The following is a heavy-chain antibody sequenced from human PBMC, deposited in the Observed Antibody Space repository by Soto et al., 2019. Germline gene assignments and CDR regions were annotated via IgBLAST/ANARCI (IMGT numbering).Heavy chain of an antibody. CDR1: GFTFSSYE. V-gene: IGHV3-48*03. Sequence: GGSLRLSCAASGFTFSSYEMNWVRQAPGKGLEWVSYISSSGSTIYYADSVKGRFTISRDNAKNSLYLQMNSLRAEDTAVYYCERASSGWTFDYWGQGTMVTVSS. D-gene: IGHD6-19*01. J-gene: IGHJ4*02. CDR3: ERASSGWTFDY. CDR2: ISSSGSTI.